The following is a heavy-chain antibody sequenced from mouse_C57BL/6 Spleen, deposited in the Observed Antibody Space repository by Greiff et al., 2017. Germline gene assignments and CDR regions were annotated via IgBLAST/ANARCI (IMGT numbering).Heavy chain of an antibody. D-gene: IGHD3-1*01. CDR2: IHPNNGGT. V-gene: IGHV1-53*01. CDR1: GYTFTSYW. J-gene: IGHJ4*01. CDR3: ARSGDSWYYAMDY. Sequence: QVQLQQSGTELVKPGASVKLSCKASGYTFTSYWMHWVKQRPGQGLEWIGNIHPNNGGTNYNEKFKSKATLTVDKSSSTAYMQLSSLTSEDSAVYYCARSGDSWYYAMDYWGQGTSVTVSS.